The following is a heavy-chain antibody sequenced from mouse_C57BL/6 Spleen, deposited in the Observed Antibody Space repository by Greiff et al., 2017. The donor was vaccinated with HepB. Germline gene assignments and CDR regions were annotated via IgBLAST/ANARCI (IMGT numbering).Heavy chain of an antibody. D-gene: IGHD1-1*01. CDR3: ARVPLYYYGSSPWYFDY. Sequence: DVKLVESGGGLVKPGGSLKLSCAASGFTFSSYAMSWVRQTPEKRLEWVATISDGGSYTYYPDNVKGRFTISRDNAKNNLYLQMSHLKSEDTAMYYCARVPLYYYGSSPWYFDYWGQGTTLTVSS. CDR1: GFTFSSYA. CDR2: ISDGGSYT. J-gene: IGHJ2*01. V-gene: IGHV5-4*03.